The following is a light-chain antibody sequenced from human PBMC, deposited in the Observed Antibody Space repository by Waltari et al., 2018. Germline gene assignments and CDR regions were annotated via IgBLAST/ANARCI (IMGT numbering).Light chain of an antibody. Sequence: IQVTQSPSTLSASVGDSVTITCRASHDIHMLLAWYQQKPGRAPKLLIYDASQLETGVPSRFSGSESGKDFTLTITSLQPDDVATYYCQHYQNFSRAFGQGTKVEI. CDR1: HDIHML. J-gene: IGKJ1*01. V-gene: IGKV1-5*01. CDR2: DAS. CDR3: QHYQNFSRA.